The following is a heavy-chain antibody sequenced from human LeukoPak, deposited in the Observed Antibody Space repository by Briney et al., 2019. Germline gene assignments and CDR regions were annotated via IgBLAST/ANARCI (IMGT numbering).Heavy chain of an antibody. D-gene: IGHD1-26*01. Sequence: GGSLRLSCAASGFTFDDYAMHWVRQAPGKGLEWVSLISWDGGSTYYADSVKGRFTISRDNSKSSLYLQMNSLRAEDTALYYCARGGRATGGTLDYWGQGTLVTVSS. J-gene: IGHJ4*02. CDR1: GFTFDDYA. CDR2: ISWDGGST. CDR3: ARGGRATGGTLDY. V-gene: IGHV3-43D*03.